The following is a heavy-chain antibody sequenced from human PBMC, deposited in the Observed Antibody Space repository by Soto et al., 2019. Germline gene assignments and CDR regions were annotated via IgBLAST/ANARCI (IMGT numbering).Heavy chain of an antibody. D-gene: IGHD3-10*01. CDR2: INPNSGGT. CDR3: ARSGPRGYYYGMDV. Sequence: ASVEVSCKASGYTFTGYYMHWVRQAPGQGLEWMGWINPNSGGTNYAQKFQGWVTMTRDTSISTAYMELSRLRSDDTAVYYCARSGPRGYYYGMDVWGQGTTVTVSS. CDR1: GYTFTGYY. V-gene: IGHV1-2*04. J-gene: IGHJ6*02.